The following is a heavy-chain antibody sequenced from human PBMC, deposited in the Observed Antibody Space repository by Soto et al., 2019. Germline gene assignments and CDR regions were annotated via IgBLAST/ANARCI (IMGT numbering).Heavy chain of an antibody. D-gene: IGHD2-21*02. Sequence: SETLSLTCTVSGGSISSGGYYWSWIRQHPGKGLEWIGYIYYSGSTYYNPSLKSRVTISVDTSKNQFSLKLSSVTAADTAVYYCARGAYWGCDCYPGYYGMDVWAQGTTVTVSS. CDR2: IYYSGST. J-gene: IGHJ6*02. V-gene: IGHV4-31*02. CDR3: ARGAYWGCDCYPGYYGMDV. CDR1: GGSISSGGYY.